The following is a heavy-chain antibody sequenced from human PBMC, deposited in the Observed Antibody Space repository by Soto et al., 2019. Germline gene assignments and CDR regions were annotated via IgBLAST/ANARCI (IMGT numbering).Heavy chain of an antibody. J-gene: IGHJ4*02. CDR2: FNWNGIYI. CDR1: GFTFAEFG. Sequence: EVQLVESGGSVVRPGASLRLSCETSGFTFAEFGMCWVRQGPGKGPECVSSFNWNGIYIHYADSVRGRFTISRDSAKKSLYIEMNDLRAEDTAVYRCTRDTYDFWIGPSFFSFWGPGTLVTVSS. V-gene: IGHV3-20*01. CDR3: TRDTYDFWIGPSFFSF. D-gene: IGHD3-3*01.